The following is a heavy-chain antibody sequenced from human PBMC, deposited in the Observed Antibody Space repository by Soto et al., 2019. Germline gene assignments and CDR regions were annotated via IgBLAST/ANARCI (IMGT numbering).Heavy chain of an antibody. J-gene: IGHJ4*02. D-gene: IGHD6-13*01. Sequence: QVQLVESGGGVVKPGRSLRLSCAASGFTFSSYGMHWVRQAPGKGLEWVAVIWYDGSNKYYADSVKGRFTISRDNSKNTLNRQMNSLRAEDTAVYYCAIGNGYSMAHDYWGQGTPVTVSS. CDR2: IWYDGSNK. V-gene: IGHV3-33*01. CDR3: AIGNGYSMAHDY. CDR1: GFTFSSYG.